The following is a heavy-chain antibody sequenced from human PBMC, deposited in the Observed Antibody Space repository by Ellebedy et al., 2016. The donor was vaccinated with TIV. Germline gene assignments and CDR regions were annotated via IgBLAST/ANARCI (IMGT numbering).Heavy chain of an antibody. CDR3: AADLASVGQ. V-gene: IGHV1-69*10. Sequence: AASVKVSCKASGGSFSSYVISWVRQAPGQGLECMGGIIPVLETPNYAQKFQGRLTVSADKSTNTAYMELSSLTSEDTAVYYCAADLASVGQWGQGTLVIVSS. CDR2: IIPVLETP. J-gene: IGHJ1*01. CDR1: GGSFSSYV. D-gene: IGHD1-26*01.